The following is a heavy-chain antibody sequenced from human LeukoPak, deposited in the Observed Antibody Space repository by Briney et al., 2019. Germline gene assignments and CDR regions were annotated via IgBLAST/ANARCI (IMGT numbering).Heavy chain of an antibody. D-gene: IGHD3-22*01. CDR2: IIPIFGTA. CDR1: GGTFSSYA. V-gene: IGHV1-69*06. J-gene: IGHJ4*02. Sequence: SVKVSCKASGGTFSSYAISWVRQAPGQGLEWMGGIIPIFGTANYAQKFQGRVTITADKSTSTAYMELSSLRSEDTAVYYCARVRSYYDSSGPFDYWGQGTLVTVSS. CDR3: ARVRSYYDSSGPFDY.